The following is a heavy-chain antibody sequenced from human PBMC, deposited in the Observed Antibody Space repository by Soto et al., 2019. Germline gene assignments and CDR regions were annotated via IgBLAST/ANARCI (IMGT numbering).Heavy chain of an antibody. J-gene: IGHJ2*01. Sequence: QVQLVQSGAKMKKPGSSVKVSRKASGGTFSNYPISWVRQAPGQGLEWMGGIIPIFGTVNYAQKFQGRVTITADESTSTAYMELSSLRSEDTAVYYCARGNHRWLQLWYFDLWGRGTLVTVSS. D-gene: IGHD5-12*01. CDR1: GGTFSNYP. V-gene: IGHV1-69*12. CDR3: ARGNHRWLQLWYFDL. CDR2: IIPIFGTV.